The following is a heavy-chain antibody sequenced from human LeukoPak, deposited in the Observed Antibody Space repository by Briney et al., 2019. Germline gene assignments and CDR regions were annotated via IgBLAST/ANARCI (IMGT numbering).Heavy chain of an antibody. D-gene: IGHD3-22*01. CDR1: RYTFTGYY. J-gene: IGHJ5*02. Sequence: ASVKVSCKASRYTFTGYYMHWVRQAPGQGLEWMGWINPNSGGTNYAQKFQGRVTMTRDTSISTAYMELSRLRSDDTAVYYCARGFSGSGYDGGWWFDPWGQGTLVTVSS. V-gene: IGHV1-2*02. CDR2: INPNSGGT. CDR3: ARGFSGSGYDGGWWFDP.